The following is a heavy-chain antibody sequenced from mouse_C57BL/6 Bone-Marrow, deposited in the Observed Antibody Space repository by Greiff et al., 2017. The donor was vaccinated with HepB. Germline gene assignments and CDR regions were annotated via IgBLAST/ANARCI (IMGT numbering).Heavy chain of an antibody. CDR1: GYTFTSYW. Sequence: QVQLQQPGAELVKPGASVKLSCKASGYTFTSYWMHWVKQRPGQGLEWIGMIHPNSGSTNYNEKFKSKATLTVDKSSSTAYMQLSSLTSEDSAVYYCARLGRGGYFDYWGQGTTLTVSS. CDR2: IHPNSGST. J-gene: IGHJ2*01. D-gene: IGHD4-1*01. CDR3: ARLGRGGYFDY. V-gene: IGHV1-64*01.